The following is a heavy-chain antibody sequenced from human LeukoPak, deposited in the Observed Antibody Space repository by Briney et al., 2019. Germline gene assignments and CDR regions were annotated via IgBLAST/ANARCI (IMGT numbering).Heavy chain of an antibody. Sequence: KPSETLSLTCAVYGGSFSGYYWSWIRQPPGKGLEWIGEINHSGSTNYNPSLKSRVTISVDTSKNQFSLKLSSVTAADTAVYYCAREDYYDSSGYPDAFDIWGQGTMVTVSS. V-gene: IGHV4-34*01. J-gene: IGHJ3*02. D-gene: IGHD3-22*01. CDR1: GGSFSGYY. CDR3: AREDYYDSSGYPDAFDI. CDR2: INHSGST.